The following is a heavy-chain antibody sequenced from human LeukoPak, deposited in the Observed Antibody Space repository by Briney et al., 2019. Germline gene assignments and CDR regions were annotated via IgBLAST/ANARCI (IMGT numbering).Heavy chain of an antibody. CDR1: GYIFTNFG. Sequence: ASVKVSCKASGYIFTNFGVSWVRQAPGQGLEWMGWISPYHGYTNYAQKFQGRVTVTTDTSTSTASMELRSLRSDDTAVYYCARDLGSSTPFYFDYWGLGTLVTVSS. D-gene: IGHD6-13*01. CDR3: ARDLGSSTPFYFDY. J-gene: IGHJ4*02. V-gene: IGHV1-18*04. CDR2: ISPYHGYT.